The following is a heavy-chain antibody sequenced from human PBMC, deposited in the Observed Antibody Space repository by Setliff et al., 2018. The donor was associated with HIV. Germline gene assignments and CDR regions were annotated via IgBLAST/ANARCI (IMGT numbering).Heavy chain of an antibody. CDR1: GDSSGINY. CDR3: ARSSLYCSGGSCHLTWFDP. D-gene: IGHD2-15*01. Sequence: SETLSLTCTVSGDSSGINYWAWIRQPPGKGLEWIGTIYYSGSTYYNPSLKSRVTISVDTSKNQFSLKLSSVTAADTAVYYCARSSLYCSGGSCHLTWFDPWGQGVKVTVSS. CDR2: IYYSGST. V-gene: IGHV4-39*01. J-gene: IGHJ5*02.